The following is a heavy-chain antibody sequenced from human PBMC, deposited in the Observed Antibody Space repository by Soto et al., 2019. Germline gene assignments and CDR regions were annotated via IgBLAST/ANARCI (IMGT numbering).Heavy chain of an antibody. J-gene: IGHJ4*02. CDR2: IYPGDSDT. D-gene: IGHD3-9*01. Sequence: GESLKISCKGSGYRFSNYWIGWVRQMPGKGLEWMGIIYPGDSDTRYSPSFQGHVSISADKSINTAYLQWSSLKASDTAMYYCARRYYDILTGYYYFDYWGQGTLVTVSS. CDR1: GYRFSNYW. V-gene: IGHV5-51*01. CDR3: ARRYYDILTGYYYFDY.